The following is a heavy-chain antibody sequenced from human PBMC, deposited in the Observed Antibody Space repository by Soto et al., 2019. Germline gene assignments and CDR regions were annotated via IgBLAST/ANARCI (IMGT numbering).Heavy chain of an antibody. V-gene: IGHV1-69*13. D-gene: IGHD5-12*01. J-gene: IGHJ6*02. CDR2: IIPIFGTA. CDR1: GGTFSSYA. Sequence: SVKVSCKASGGTFSSYAISWVRQAPGQGLEWMGGIIPIFGTASYAQKFQGRVTITADESTSTVYMELSSLRSEDTAVYYCARDKEGYSGYDLRYYYYYGMDVWGQGTTVTVSS. CDR3: ARDKEGYSGYDLRYYYYYGMDV.